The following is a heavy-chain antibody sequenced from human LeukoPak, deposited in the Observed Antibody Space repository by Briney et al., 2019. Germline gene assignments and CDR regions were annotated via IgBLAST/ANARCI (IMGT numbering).Heavy chain of an antibody. CDR3: EREWFGESN. CDR1: GFTFSSSN. Sequence: PGGSLRLSCAPSGFTFSSSNMHWVRQSPDSGLEWVALISYDGTKTYCGECVGGGFAVSRDNSKNMLFLQMNSLGAEDTAIYYCEREWFGESNWGQGARVTVSS. J-gene: IGHJ4*02. CDR2: ISYDGTKT. V-gene: IGHV3-30*09. D-gene: IGHD3-10*01.